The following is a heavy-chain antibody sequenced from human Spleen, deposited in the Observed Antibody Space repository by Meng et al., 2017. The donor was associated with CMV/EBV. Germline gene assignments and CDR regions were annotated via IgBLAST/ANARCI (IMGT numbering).Heavy chain of an antibody. V-gene: IGHV1-2*06. CDR3: AREGDYSWFDP. CDR1: GYTFTDCC. Sequence: SCQATGYTFTDCCIPWVRQATGQGLEWMGRINPNSGDTNYAQKFQGRVTMTRDTSIRTAYMALSRLRSDDTAVYYCAREGDYSWFDPWGQGTLVTVSS. D-gene: IGHD4-11*01. J-gene: IGHJ5*02. CDR2: INPNSGDT.